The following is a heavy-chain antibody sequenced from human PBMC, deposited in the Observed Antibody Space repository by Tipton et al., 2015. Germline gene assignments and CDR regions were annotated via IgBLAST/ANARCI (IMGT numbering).Heavy chain of an antibody. Sequence: TLSLTCTVSGDSISSIAYYWTWIRQPPGKGLEWIGEIFHTGNTNYNPSLMSRLTISVDKSKNQFSLKLSSVTAADTAVYFCARDGRYDILTGHSHQYGMDVWGQGTTVTVSS. V-gene: IGHV4-39*07. CDR1: GDSISSIAYY. CDR3: ARDGRYDILTGHSHQYGMDV. D-gene: IGHD3-9*01. J-gene: IGHJ6*02. CDR2: IFHTGNT.